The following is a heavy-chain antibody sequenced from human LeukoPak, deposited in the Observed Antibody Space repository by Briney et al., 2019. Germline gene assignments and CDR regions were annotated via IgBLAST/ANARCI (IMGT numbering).Heavy chain of an antibody. D-gene: IGHD3-10*01. CDR2: INHSGST. J-gene: IGHJ5*02. V-gene: IGHV4-34*01. CDR1: GGSFSGYY. CDR3: ARASQGLWFRYWFDP. Sequence: PSETLSLTCPVYGGSFSGYYWSWIRQPPGKGLEWIGEINHSGSTNYNPSLKSRVTISVDTSKNQFSLKLSSVTAADTAVYYCARASQGLWFRYWFDPWGQGTLVTVSS.